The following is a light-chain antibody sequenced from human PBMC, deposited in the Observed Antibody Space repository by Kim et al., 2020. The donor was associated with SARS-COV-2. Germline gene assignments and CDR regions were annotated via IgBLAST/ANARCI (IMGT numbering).Light chain of an antibody. V-gene: IGKV4-1*01. CDR1: QSVLYSSNNKNY. J-gene: IGKJ1*01. Sequence: ATINCKSSQSVLYSSNNKNYLAWYQQRPGQPPKLLIYWASTRESGVPDRFSGSGSGTDFTLTISSLQAEDVAVYYCQQYYSTPWTFGQGTKVDIK. CDR2: WAS. CDR3: QQYYSTPWT.